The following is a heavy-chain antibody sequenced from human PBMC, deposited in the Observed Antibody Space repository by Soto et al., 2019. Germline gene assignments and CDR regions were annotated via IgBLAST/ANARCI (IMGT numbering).Heavy chain of an antibody. CDR1: GYTFTSYG. V-gene: IGHV1-18*01. D-gene: IGHD3-10*01. CDR3: ARDSKWFGELLSTYRMDV. J-gene: IGHJ6*02. Sequence: ASVKVSCKASGYTFTSYGISWVRQAPGQGLEWMGWISAYNGNTNYARKLQGRVTMTTDTSTSTAYMELRSLRSDDTAVYYCARDSKWFGELLSTYRMDVWGQGTTVTVSS. CDR2: ISAYNGNT.